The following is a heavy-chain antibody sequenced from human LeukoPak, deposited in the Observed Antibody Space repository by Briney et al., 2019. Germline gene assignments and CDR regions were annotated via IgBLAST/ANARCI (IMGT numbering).Heavy chain of an antibody. Sequence: GESLKISCKGSAYSFTSFWIGWVRQMPGKGLEWMGIIYPGDSDTRYSPSFQGQVTISADKSIGTAYLQWSSLKASDTAMYYCARHHPPTYYYDSSGLTPDYWGQGTLVTVSS. D-gene: IGHD3-22*01. J-gene: IGHJ4*02. CDR1: AYSFTSFW. V-gene: IGHV5-51*01. CDR2: IYPGDSDT. CDR3: ARHHPPTYYYDSSGLTPDY.